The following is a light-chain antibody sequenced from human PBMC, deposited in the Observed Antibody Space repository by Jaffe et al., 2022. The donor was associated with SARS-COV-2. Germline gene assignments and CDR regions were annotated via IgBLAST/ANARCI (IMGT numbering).Light chain of an antibody. Sequence: QSVLTQPPSLSGAPGQRVTISCTGSSSNIGAGYDVHWYQQLPGTAPKLLIYGNTNRPSGVPDRFSGSKSGTSASLAITGLQAEDEADYYCQCYDNSLSGSRVFGGGTKLTVL. CDR3: QCYDNSLSGSRV. J-gene: IGLJ3*02. CDR2: GNT. V-gene: IGLV1-40*01. CDR1: SSNIGAGYD.